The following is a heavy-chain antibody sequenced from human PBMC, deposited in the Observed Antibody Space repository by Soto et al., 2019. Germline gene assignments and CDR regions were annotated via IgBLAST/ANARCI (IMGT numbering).Heavy chain of an antibody. CDR1: GFTFDDYA. V-gene: IGHV3-9*01. CDR2: INWNSGNI. CDR3: AKDKGYGDWHFDI. J-gene: IGHJ2*01. D-gene: IGHD5-18*01. Sequence: EVQMVESGGGLVQPGRSLRLSCAASGFTFDDYAMHWVRQVPGKGLEWVSSINWNSGNIGYADSVKGRFTISRDNAKNPLYMQLNSLRPEDTALYKCAKDKGYGDWHFDIWGRGTLVTVSS.